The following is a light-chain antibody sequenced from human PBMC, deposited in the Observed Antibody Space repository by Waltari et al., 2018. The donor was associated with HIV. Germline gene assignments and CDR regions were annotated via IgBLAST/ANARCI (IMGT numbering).Light chain of an antibody. Sequence: QTVVTQEPSFSVSPGGTVPLTCGLNPGSVSTTSLPSWYQQTPGQAPRTLIYSTNIRSSGVPDRFSGSILGNKAALTITGAQADDESDYYCLVHMGHGAWVFGGGTKLTVL. CDR2: STN. CDR1: PGSVSTTSL. V-gene: IGLV8-61*01. CDR3: LVHMGHGAWV. J-gene: IGLJ3*02.